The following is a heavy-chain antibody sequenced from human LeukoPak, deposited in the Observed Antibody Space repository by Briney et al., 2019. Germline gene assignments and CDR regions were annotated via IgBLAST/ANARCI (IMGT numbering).Heavy chain of an antibody. V-gene: IGHV4-34*01. CDR1: GGSFSGYY. Sequence: SETLSLTCAVYGGSFSGYYWSWIRQPPGKGLEWIGEINHSGSTNYNPSLKSRVTISVDTSKNQFSLKLSSVTAADTAVYYCASSLTVPFDYWSQGTLVTVSS. D-gene: IGHD2-2*01. CDR3: ASSLTVPFDY. J-gene: IGHJ4*02. CDR2: INHSGST.